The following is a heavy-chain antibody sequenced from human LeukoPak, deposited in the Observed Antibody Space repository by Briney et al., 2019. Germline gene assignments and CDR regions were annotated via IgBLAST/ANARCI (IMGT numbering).Heavy chain of an antibody. CDR1: GFTFSSYA. Sequence: GGSLRLSCAASGFTFSSYAMSWVRQAPGKGLGWVSAIICSGGSTYLADSLKGRFTILRDNFNNTRYLQMNSQRAEDTAVYYCAKCLVPATLEWFDPWGQGTLVTVSS. CDR2: IICSGGST. J-gene: IGHJ5*02. D-gene: IGHD2-2*01. V-gene: IGHV3-23*01. CDR3: AKCLVPATLEWFDP.